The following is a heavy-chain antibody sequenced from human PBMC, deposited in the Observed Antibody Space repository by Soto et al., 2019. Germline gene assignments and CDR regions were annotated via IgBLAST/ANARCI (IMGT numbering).Heavy chain of an antibody. CDR1: GGTFSSYA. J-gene: IGHJ4*02. CDR3: GRVGVPAATDGYFDY. V-gene: IGHV1-69*01. D-gene: IGHD2-2*01. Sequence: QVQLVQSGAEVKKPGSSVKVSCKASGGTFSSYAISWVRQAPGQGLEWMGGIIPIFGTANYAQKFQGRVTITADESTSTAYMELSSLRSEDTAVYYCGRVGVPAATDGYFDYWGQGTLVTVSS. CDR2: IIPIFGTA.